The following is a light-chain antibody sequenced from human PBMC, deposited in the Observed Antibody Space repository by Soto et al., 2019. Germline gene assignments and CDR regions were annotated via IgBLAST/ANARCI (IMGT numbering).Light chain of an antibody. Sequence: DIQMTQSPSTLSASVGDRVTITCRASESISTWLAWYQQKPGRAPKLLIYDASNLESGVPSRLSGSGSGTEFTLTISSLQPDDFATYYCQQYNGTFGQGTKVDIK. J-gene: IGKJ1*01. CDR3: QQYNGT. CDR2: DAS. CDR1: ESISTW. V-gene: IGKV1-5*01.